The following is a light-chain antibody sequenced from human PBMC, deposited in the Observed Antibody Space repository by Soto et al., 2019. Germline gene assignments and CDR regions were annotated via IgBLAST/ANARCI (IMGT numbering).Light chain of an antibody. CDR3: QEYYSPPFT. V-gene: IGKV1-27*01. J-gene: IGKJ3*01. CDR1: QGISSS. Sequence: DIQMTQSPSSLSASVGDRVTITCRASQGISSSLAWYQHKPGKVPELLIYAASTWHSGVPSRFSGSGSGTDFTLTISSLQPEDVATYYCQEYYSPPFTFGRGTKVNFK. CDR2: AAS.